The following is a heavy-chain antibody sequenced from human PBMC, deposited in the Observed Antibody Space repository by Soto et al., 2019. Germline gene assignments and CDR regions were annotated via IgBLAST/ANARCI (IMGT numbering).Heavy chain of an antibody. Sequence: GGSLRLSCAASGFTFSSYWMSWVRQAPGKGLEWVANIKQDGSEKYYVDSVKGRFTISRDNAKNSLYLQMNSLRAEDTAVYYCARAPLGYYDSSGPFDYWGQGTLVTVSS. V-gene: IGHV3-7*03. CDR3: ARAPLGYYDSSGPFDY. J-gene: IGHJ4*02. D-gene: IGHD3-22*01. CDR2: IKQDGSEK. CDR1: GFTFSSYW.